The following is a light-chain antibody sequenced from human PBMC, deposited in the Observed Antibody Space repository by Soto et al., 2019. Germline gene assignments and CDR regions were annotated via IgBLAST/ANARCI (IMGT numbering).Light chain of an antibody. Sequence: EVVMMQSPAALSVSPGERATLSCRASQSINSNLAWYQQKPGQAPRLLIYGASTLATGIPARFSGAGSGTDFTLTISSLQSEDFAVYYCQQYNTWPGWTFGQGTKVDIK. V-gene: IGKV3-15*01. CDR1: QSINSN. J-gene: IGKJ1*01. CDR3: QQYNTWPGWT. CDR2: GAS.